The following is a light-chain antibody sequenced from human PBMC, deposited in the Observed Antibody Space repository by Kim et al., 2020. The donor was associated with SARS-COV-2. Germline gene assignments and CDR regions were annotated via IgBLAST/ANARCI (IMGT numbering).Light chain of an antibody. V-gene: IGLV7-43*01. Sequence: PGVRVTLTCASSTGAVTSCYHPIWFQKKPGQAPRALNYDTNNRHSWTPARFSGSLLGGKAALTLSSVQHEDEAEYYCLLYYGSAWVFGGGTQLTVL. CDR3: LLYYGSAWV. CDR1: TGAVTSCYH. J-gene: IGLJ3*02. CDR2: DTN.